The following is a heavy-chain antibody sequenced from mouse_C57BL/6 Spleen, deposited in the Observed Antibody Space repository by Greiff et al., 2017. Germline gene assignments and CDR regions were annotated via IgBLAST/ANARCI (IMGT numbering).Heavy chain of an antibody. V-gene: IGHV10-3*01. CDR2: IRSKSSNYAT. J-gene: IGHJ3*01. Sequence: EVQVVESGGGLVQPKGSLKLSCAASGFTFNTYAMHWVRQAPGKGLEWVARIRSKSSNYATYYADSVKDRFTISRDDSQSMLYLQMNNLKTEDTAMYYCVKADYYDSWFAYWGQGTLVTVSA. CDR3: VKADYYDSWFAY. D-gene: IGHD2-4*01. CDR1: GFTFNTYA.